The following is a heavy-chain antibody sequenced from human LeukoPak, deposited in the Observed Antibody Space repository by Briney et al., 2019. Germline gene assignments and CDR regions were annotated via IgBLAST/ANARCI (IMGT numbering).Heavy chain of an antibody. Sequence: GGSLRLSCRASGFIFSSYALNWVRRAPGQGLEWVSSISSSGDIYYTDSVKGRFTISRDNARKSLYLQMNSLRVEDTAVYYCVRDYGGSSGAFDLWGQGTMVTVSS. CDR1: GFIFSSYA. J-gene: IGHJ3*01. V-gene: IGHV3-69-1*01. CDR2: ISSSGDI. D-gene: IGHD4-23*01. CDR3: VRDYGGSSGAFDL.